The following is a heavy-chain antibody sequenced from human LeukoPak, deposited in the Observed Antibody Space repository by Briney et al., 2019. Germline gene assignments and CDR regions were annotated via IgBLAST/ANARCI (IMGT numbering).Heavy chain of an antibody. CDR1: GYTFTSYA. CDR3: ARIPTNAVPVAHNGFDI. V-gene: IGHV1-18*01. D-gene: IGHD6-19*01. J-gene: IGHJ3*02. Sequence: ASVKVSCKASGYTFTSYAISWVRQAPGQGLEWMGWISAYNGNTNYAQKLQGRVTMTTDTSTTTAYMELRSLRSDDTAVYYCARIPTNAVPVAHNGFDIWGQGTMLTVSS. CDR2: ISAYNGNT.